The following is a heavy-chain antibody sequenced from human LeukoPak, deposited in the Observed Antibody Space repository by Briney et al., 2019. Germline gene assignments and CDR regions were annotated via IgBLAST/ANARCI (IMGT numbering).Heavy chain of an antibody. CDR1: GFTASNNY. CDR3: AGAPTPTDYDRSLDY. D-gene: IGHD3-22*01. Sequence: PGGSLRLSCAASGFTASNNYMTWVRQAPGKGLEWVSVIFRIGNTYYADSVKGRFTISRDNSMNTLYLQMNDLRAEDTAVYYCAGAPTPTDYDRSLDYWGQGALVTVSS. J-gene: IGHJ4*02. V-gene: IGHV3-53*01. CDR2: IFRIGNT.